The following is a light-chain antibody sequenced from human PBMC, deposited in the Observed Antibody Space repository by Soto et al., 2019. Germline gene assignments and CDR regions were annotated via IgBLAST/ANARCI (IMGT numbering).Light chain of an antibody. V-gene: IGKV1-5*03. Sequence: DIHMTQSPSTLSASVGDRVTITCRASESINRWLAWYQQKPGKAPKFLIYEASDLQSGVPSRFSCSGSGTEFTLTISSLQAADFASYYCHQYGTYPQTFGQGTKVEV. J-gene: IGKJ1*01. CDR2: EAS. CDR3: HQYGTYPQT. CDR1: ESINRW.